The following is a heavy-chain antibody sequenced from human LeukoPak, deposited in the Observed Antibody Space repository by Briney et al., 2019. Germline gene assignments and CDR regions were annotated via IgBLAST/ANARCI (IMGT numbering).Heavy chain of an antibody. D-gene: IGHD2-2*01. V-gene: IGHV4-39*07. CDR2: IYYGGAS. Sequence: SETLSLTCTVSGCSVSITDSYWGWIRQPPGKGLEWIGSIYYGGASYYNPSLKSRVTISVDMSKNQFSLKLSSVAPTDTAVNYCETSTRALGPAFDIWGQGTMVTVFS. J-gene: IGHJ3*02. CDR1: GCSVSITDSY. CDR3: ETSTRALGPAFDI.